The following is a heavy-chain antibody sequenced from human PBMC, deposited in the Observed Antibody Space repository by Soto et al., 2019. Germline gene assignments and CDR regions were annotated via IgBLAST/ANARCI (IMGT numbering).Heavy chain of an antibody. Sequence: ASETLSLTCTVSGGSISSYYWSWIRQPPGKGLEWIGYIYYSGSTNYNPSLKSRVTISVDTSKNQFSLKLSSVTAADTAVYYCARGIIAAAGTCGMDVWGQGTTVTVSS. CDR2: IYYSGST. V-gene: IGHV4-59*01. CDR1: GGSISSYY. J-gene: IGHJ6*02. CDR3: ARGIIAAAGTCGMDV. D-gene: IGHD6-13*01.